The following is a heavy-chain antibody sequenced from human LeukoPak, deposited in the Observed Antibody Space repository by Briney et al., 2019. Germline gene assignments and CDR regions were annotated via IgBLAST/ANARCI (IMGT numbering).Heavy chain of an antibody. CDR2: INPSGGST. CDR3: ARVKYSSSWFPSGFDP. V-gene: IGHV1-46*01. J-gene: IGHJ5*02. D-gene: IGHD6-13*01. Sequence: ASVKVSCKASGYTFTSYYMHWVRQAPGQGLEWMGIINPSGGSTSYAQKFQGRVTMTEDTSTDTAYMELSSLRSEDTAVYYCARVKYSSSWFPSGFDPWGQGTLVTVSS. CDR1: GYTFTSYY.